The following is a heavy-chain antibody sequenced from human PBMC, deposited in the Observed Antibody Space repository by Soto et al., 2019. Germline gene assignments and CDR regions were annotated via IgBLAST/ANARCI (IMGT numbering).Heavy chain of an antibody. D-gene: IGHD2-2*01. CDR3: ARRISTSSWGGMDV. CDR1: GFTFSSYA. Sequence: QVQLVESGGGVVQPGRSQRLSCAASGFTFSSYAMHWVRQAPGKGLEWVAVISYDGSNKYYADSVKGRFTISRDNSKNTLYLQMNSLRAEDTAVYYCARRISTSSWGGMDVWGQGTTVTVSS. V-gene: IGHV3-30-3*01. J-gene: IGHJ6*02. CDR2: ISYDGSNK.